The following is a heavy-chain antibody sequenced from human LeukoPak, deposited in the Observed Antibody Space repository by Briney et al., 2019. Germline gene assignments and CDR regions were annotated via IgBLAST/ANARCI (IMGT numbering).Heavy chain of an antibody. CDR2: IKPDGTTK. Sequence: GGPLRLSCAASGFPFNAYWMTWVRQAPGKGLERVANIKPDGTTKFYVDSVKGRFTISRDNALNSLYLQMNSLRAEDTAIYYCARSIPYGTTWYGRSDYWGQGTLVTVSS. J-gene: IGHJ4*02. D-gene: IGHD6-13*01. V-gene: IGHV3-7*03. CDR1: GFPFNAYW. CDR3: ARSIPYGTTWYGRSDY.